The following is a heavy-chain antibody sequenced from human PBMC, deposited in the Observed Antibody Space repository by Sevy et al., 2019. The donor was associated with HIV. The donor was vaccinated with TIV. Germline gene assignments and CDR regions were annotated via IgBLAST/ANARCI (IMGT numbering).Heavy chain of an antibody. CDR2: ISGSGGST. D-gene: IGHD2-2*03. V-gene: IGHV3-23*01. J-gene: IGHJ4*02. CDR3: AKDVSYGYVTNPLDY. CDR1: GFTFSSYA. Sequence: GGSLRLSCAASGFTFSSYAMSWVRQAPGKGLEWVSAISGSGGSTYYADSVKGRFTISRDNSKNTLYLQMNSLRAEDKAVYYCAKDVSYGYVTNPLDYWGQGTLVTVSS.